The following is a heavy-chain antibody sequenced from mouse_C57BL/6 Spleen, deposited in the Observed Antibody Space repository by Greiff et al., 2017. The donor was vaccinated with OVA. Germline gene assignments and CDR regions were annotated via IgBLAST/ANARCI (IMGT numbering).Heavy chain of an antibody. Sequence: LQESGPELVKPGASVKISCKASGYAFSSSWMNWVKQRPGKGLEWIGRIYPGDGDTNYNGKFKGKATLTADKSSSTAYMQLSSLTSEDSAVYFCARSDYYGSSPFDYWGQGTTLTVSS. V-gene: IGHV1-82*01. J-gene: IGHJ2*01. CDR1: GYAFSSSW. D-gene: IGHD1-1*01. CDR3: ARSDYYGSSPFDY. CDR2: IYPGDGDT.